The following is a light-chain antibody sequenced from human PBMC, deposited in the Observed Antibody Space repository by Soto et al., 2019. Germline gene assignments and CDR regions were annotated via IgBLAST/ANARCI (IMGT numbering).Light chain of an antibody. CDR1: QSVGTK. V-gene: IGKV3-15*01. CDR2: GAS. J-gene: IGKJ1*01. CDR3: QQYNNWPRT. Sequence: ESVLIQLLATLSMSPGESASLCCGGSQSVGTKLAWYQQTPGQAPRLLIYGASNRATGVPARISGSVSGTEFTLTISSLQSEDFAVYYCQQYNNWPRTFGQGTKV.